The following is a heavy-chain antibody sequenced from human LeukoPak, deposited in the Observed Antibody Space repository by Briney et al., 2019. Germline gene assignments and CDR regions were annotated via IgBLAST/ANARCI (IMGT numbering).Heavy chain of an antibody. J-gene: IGHJ3*02. CDR1: GFTFSSYW. CDR2: IKQDGNEK. CDR3: ARDRAKAAFDI. Sequence: GGSLRLSCAASGFTFSSYWMSWVRQAPGKGLEWVANIKQDGNEKYYVDSVKGRFTISRDSAKNSLYLQMNSLRAEDTAVYYCARDRAKAAFDIWGQGTMVTVSS. V-gene: IGHV3-7*01.